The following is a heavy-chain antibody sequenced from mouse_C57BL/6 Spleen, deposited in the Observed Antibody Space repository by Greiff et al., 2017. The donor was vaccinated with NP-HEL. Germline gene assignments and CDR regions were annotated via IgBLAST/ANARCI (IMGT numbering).Heavy chain of an antibody. V-gene: IGHV1-81*01. Sequence: QVQLKESGAELARPGASVKLSCKASGYTFTSYGISWVKQRTGQGLEWIGEIYPRSGNTYYNEKFKGKATLTADKSSSTAYMELRSLTSEDSAVYTEERETTTVGRDYYAKDYWGQGTTVTVSS. J-gene: IGHJ4*01. CDR2: IYPRSGNT. D-gene: IGHD1-1*01. CDR1: GYTFTSYG. CDR3: ERETTTVGRDYYAKDY.